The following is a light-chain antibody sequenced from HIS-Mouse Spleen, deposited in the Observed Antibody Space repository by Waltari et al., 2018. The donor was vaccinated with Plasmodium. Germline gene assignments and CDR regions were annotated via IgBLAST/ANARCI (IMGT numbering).Light chain of an antibody. CDR3: AAWDDSLNGPV. J-gene: IGLJ2*01. Sequence: QSVLTQPPSASGTPGPRVTIPCSGSSSNLGSTTVNWYQQPPGTAPKLLIYSNNQRPSGVPDRFSGSKSGTSASLAISGLQSEDEADYYCAAWDDSLNGPVFGGGTKLTVL. V-gene: IGLV1-44*01. CDR1: SSNLGSTT. CDR2: SNN.